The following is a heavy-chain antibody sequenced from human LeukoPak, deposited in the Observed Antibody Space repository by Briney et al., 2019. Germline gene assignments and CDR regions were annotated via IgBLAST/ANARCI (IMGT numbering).Heavy chain of an antibody. J-gene: IGHJ3*01. CDR3: AREEVNSPDDTFDV. D-gene: IGHD1-14*01. CDR1: GFTFSSYA. V-gene: IGHV3-30-3*01. CDR2: ISYGGDDGSNI. Sequence: GGSLRLSCAASGFTFSSYAMHWVRQAPGKGLEWVAVISYGGDDGSNIYYADSVKGRFTISRDNSKSTLYLQMNSLRPEDTAVYYCAREEVNSPDDTFDVWGQGTMVTVSS.